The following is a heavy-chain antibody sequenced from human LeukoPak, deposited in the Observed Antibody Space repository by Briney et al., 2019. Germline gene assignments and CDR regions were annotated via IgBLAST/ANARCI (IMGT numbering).Heavy chain of an antibody. V-gene: IGHV1-2*02. CDR3: ARGTGEGYTYGRYYFDY. CDR2: INPNSGGT. CDR1: GYTFTGYY. D-gene: IGHD5-18*01. J-gene: IGHJ4*02. Sequence: ASVKVSRKASGYTFTGYYMHWVRQAPGQGLEWTGWINPNSGGTDYAQKFQGRVTMTRDTSISTAYMELSRLRSDDTAVYYCARGTGEGYTYGRYYFDYWGQGALVTVSS.